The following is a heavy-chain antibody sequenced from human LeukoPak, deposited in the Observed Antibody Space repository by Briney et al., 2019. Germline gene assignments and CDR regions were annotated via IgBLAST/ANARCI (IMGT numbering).Heavy chain of an antibody. CDR1: GGSFSGYY. J-gene: IGHJ5*02. D-gene: IGHD2-2*01. CDR2: INHSGST. CDR3: ARSGTLYCSSTSCYLRIWGFDWFDP. Sequence: SETLSLTCAVYGGSFSGYYWSWIRQPPGKGPEWIGEINHSGSTNYNPSLKSRVTISVDTSKNQFSLKLSSVTAADTAVYYCARSGTLYCSSTSCYLRIWGFDWFDPWGQGTLVTVSS. V-gene: IGHV4-34*01.